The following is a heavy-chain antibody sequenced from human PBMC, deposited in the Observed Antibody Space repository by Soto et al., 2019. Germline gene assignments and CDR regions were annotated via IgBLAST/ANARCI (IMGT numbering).Heavy chain of an antibody. CDR3: ARDWYYYDSSGSNRAGWFDP. J-gene: IGHJ5*02. CDR1: VGSISSYY. V-gene: IGHV4-59*01. Sequence: AETLCLSCTVSVGSISSYYWSWIRQPPGKGLDWIGYIYYSGSTNYNPSLKSRVTISVDTSKNQFSLKLSSVTAADTAVYYCARDWYYYDSSGSNRAGWFDPWGQGTLVTVSS. CDR2: IYYSGST. D-gene: IGHD3-22*01.